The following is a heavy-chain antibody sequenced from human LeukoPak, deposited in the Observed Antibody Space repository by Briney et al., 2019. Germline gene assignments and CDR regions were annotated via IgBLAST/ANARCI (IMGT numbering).Heavy chain of an antibody. Sequence: SVWVSCKASGGTFSSYAISWVRQAPGQGLEWMGGIIPIFGTANYAQKFQGRVTITADESTSTAYMELRSLRSEDTAVYYCARTDPHYYYDSSGYSDYWGQGTLVPVP. V-gene: IGHV1-69*13. CDR1: GGTFSSYA. CDR2: IIPIFGTA. D-gene: IGHD3-22*01. CDR3: ARTDPHYYYDSSGYSDY. J-gene: IGHJ4*02.